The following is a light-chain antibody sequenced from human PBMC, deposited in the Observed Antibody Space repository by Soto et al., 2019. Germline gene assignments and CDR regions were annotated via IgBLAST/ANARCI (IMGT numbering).Light chain of an antibody. J-gene: IGLJ2*01. CDR1: SGDVGRYNL. Sequence: QSVLTQPASVAGSPGQSITISCTGTSGDVGRYNLVSWYQQHPGKAPKLMIFEVTQRPSGVSNRFSGSKSGNTASLTISGLQAEDEADYDCCAYAVSGLGVFGGGTKLTVL. CDR3: CAYAVSGLGV. V-gene: IGLV2-23*02. CDR2: EVT.